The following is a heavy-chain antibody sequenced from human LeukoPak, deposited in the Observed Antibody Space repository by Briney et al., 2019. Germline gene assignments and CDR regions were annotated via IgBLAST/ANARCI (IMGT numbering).Heavy chain of an antibody. CDR1: GFTLSSYA. D-gene: IGHD3-22*01. Sequence: GRSLRLSCAASGFTLSSYAMSWVRQAPGKGLEWGSVVSGSGGSTYHADSVKGRSTISRDHSKNTLYLQMNSLRAEDTAVYYCAKDLANVNYYDSSGYXKFDYWGQGXLVTVSS. CDR3: AKDLANVNYYDSSGYXKFDY. J-gene: IGHJ4*02. CDR2: VSGSGGST. V-gene: IGHV3-23*01.